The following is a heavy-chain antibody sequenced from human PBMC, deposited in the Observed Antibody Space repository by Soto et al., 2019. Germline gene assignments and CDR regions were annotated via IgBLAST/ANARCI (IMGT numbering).Heavy chain of an antibody. Sequence: GESLKISCKGSGYSFTSYWIGWVRQMPGKGLEWMGIIYPGDSDTRYSPSFQGQVTISADKSISTAYLQWSSLKASDTAMYYCARHSDYYTVTTGLRGYYYYMDVWGKGTTVTVSS. J-gene: IGHJ6*03. CDR3: ARHSDYYTVTTGLRGYYYYMDV. V-gene: IGHV5-51*01. CDR1: GYSFTSYW. CDR2: IYPGDSDT. D-gene: IGHD4-17*01.